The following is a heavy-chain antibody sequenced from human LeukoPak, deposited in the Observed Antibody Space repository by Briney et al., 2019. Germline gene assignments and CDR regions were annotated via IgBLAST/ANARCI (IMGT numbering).Heavy chain of an antibody. CDR3: ARGLQVGTRTTFDP. V-gene: IGHV1-8*03. Sequence: GASVKVSCKASGYTFTSYDINWVRQATGQGLEWMGWMNPNSGNTGYAQKFQGRVTITRNTSISTAYMELSSLRSEDTAVYYCARGLQVGTRTTFDPWGQGTLVTVSS. J-gene: IGHJ5*02. CDR1: GYTFTSYD. D-gene: IGHD1-1*01. CDR2: MNPNSGNT.